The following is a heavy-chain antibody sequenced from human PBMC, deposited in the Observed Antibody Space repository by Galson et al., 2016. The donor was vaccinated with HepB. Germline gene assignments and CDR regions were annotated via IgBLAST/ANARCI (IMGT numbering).Heavy chain of an antibody. D-gene: IGHD1-26*01. CDR3: ARGSTLHS. V-gene: IGHV6-1*01. J-gene: IGHJ4*02. Sequence: CAISGDSVSSDSTSWNWIRQSPSRGLEWLGRTYYRSKWYNDYAASVESRITINPDTSNNQFSLRLDSVTPEDTAVYYCARGSTLHSWGQGTLVTGSS. CDR1: GDSVSSDSTS. CDR2: TYYRSKWYN.